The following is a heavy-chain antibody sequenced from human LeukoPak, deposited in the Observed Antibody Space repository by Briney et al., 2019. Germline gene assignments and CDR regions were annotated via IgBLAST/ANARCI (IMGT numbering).Heavy chain of an antibody. CDR3: ARGLTTVTNFDY. D-gene: IGHD4-17*01. J-gene: IGHJ4*02. CDR1: GFTFSSYA. V-gene: IGHV3-30*04. CDR2: ISYDGSNK. Sequence: GRSLRLSCAASGFTFSSYAIHWFRQAPGKGLEWVAVISYDGSNKYYADSVKGRFTISRDNSKNTLYLQMNSLRAEDTAVYYCARGLTTVTNFDYWGQGTLVTVSS.